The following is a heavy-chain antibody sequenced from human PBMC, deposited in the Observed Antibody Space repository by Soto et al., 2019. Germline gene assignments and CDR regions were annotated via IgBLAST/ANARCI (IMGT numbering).Heavy chain of an antibody. CDR2: FSSSASA. Sequence: QLQLQESGPGLVKPSETLSLTCTVYGGSISSNSFYWGWIRQSPGKVLEWVGSFSSSASAYYTPSLKSRLTIDVDTSKNQFSLRLTSVTAADTAVYYCARHANWNGLTSNFDNWGQGTQVSVSS. J-gene: IGHJ4*02. CDR1: GGSISSNSFY. V-gene: IGHV4-39*01. CDR3: ARHANWNGLTSNFDN. D-gene: IGHD1-1*01.